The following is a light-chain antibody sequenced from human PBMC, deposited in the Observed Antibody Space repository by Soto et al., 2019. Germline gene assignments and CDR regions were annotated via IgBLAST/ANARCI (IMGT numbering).Light chain of an antibody. CDR3: QQYNTFPWT. J-gene: IGKJ1*01. V-gene: IGKV1-5*03. CDR2: KAS. Sequence: DIQMTQSPSTLSASVGDRVTITCRASQSINSWLAWYQQKPGTAPKLLVYKASTLEKGVPSRFSGSESGTEFTRTISSLQPDDFATYYCQQYNTFPWTFDQGTKVEIK. CDR1: QSINSW.